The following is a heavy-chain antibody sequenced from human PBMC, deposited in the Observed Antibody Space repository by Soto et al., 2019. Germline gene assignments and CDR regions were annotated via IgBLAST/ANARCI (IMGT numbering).Heavy chain of an antibody. Sequence: EVQLLESGGGLVQPGGSLRLSCAASGFTFSSYAMSWVRQAPGKGLEWVSAISGSGGSTYYADSVKGRFTISRDNSKNTLYLQMNSLRAEDTAVYYCARDPVVYYYGSELLRGMDVWGQGTTVTVSS. J-gene: IGHJ6*02. CDR2: ISGSGGST. V-gene: IGHV3-23*01. CDR1: GFTFSSYA. CDR3: ARDPVVYYYGSELLRGMDV. D-gene: IGHD3-10*01.